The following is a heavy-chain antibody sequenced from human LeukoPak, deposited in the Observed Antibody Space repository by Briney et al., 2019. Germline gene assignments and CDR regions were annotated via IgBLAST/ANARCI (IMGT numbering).Heavy chain of an antibody. J-gene: IGHJ4*02. Sequence: EPSETLSLTCVVSGYSISSGSYWTWIRQPPGRGLEWIGSVYHSGKTYYNPSLMSPVTISVDTSKNQFSLNLISVTAADTAVYYCARITGSGTNWHFDYWGQGTLVTVSS. CDR2: VYHSGKT. CDR1: GYSISSGSY. V-gene: IGHV4-38-2*01. D-gene: IGHD1-1*01. CDR3: ARITGSGTNWHFDY.